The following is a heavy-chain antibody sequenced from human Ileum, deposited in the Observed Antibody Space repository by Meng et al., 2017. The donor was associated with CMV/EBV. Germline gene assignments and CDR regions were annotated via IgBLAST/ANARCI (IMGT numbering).Heavy chain of an antibody. CDR2: ISSSGSTI. Sequence: GGSLRLSCAASGFTFSDYYMSWIRQAPGKGLEWVSYISSSGSTIYYADSVKDRFTITRDNTKNSLYLQMNSLRAEDTAVYYCAGDRGRHGSSTSCRDYWGQGTLVTFAS. D-gene: IGHD2-2*01. CDR3: AGDRGRHGSSTSCRDY. V-gene: IGHV3-11*04. J-gene: IGHJ4*02. CDR1: GFTFSDYY.